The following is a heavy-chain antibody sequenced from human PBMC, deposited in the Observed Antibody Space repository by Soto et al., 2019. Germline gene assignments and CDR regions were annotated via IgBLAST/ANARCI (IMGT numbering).Heavy chain of an antibody. CDR2: IYWDDDK. J-gene: IGHJ2*01. Sequence: QITLKESGPTLVKPTQTLTLTCTFSGFSLSTSGVGVGWIRQPPGKALEWLALIYWDDDKRYSPSLKSRLTITKDTTKNQVVLTMTNMDPVDTATYYCAHSGNSSGWYRDWYFDLWGRGTLVTVSS. CDR3: AHSGNSSGWYRDWYFDL. CDR1: GFSLSTSGVG. D-gene: IGHD6-19*01. V-gene: IGHV2-5*02.